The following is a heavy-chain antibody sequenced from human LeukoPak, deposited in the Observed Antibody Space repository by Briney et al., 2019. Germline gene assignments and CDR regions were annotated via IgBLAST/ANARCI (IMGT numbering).Heavy chain of an antibody. J-gene: IGHJ4*02. Sequence: PGGSLRLSCAASGFTFSSYAMHWVRQAPGKGLEWVAVISYDGSNKYYADSVKGRFTISRDNSKNTLYLQMNSLRAEDTAVYYCARDKGVWGADPLGLGYWGQGTLVTVSS. V-gene: IGHV3-30-3*01. CDR2: ISYDGSNK. CDR1: GFTFSSYA. CDR3: ARDKGVWGADPLGLGY. D-gene: IGHD3-16*01.